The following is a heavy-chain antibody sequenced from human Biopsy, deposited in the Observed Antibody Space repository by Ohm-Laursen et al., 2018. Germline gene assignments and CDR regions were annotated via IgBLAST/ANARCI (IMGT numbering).Heavy chain of an antibody. Sequence: SVKVSCKASGYKFTSYGMSWVRQAPGQGFEWMGRISGYNGNTNYAQKFQGRITMTIDAATSTGYMDLRSLKSDDTAVYYCARIAAAGWYDYWGQGTLVTVSS. D-gene: IGHD6-25*01. V-gene: IGHV1-18*01. CDR2: ISGYNGNT. CDR1: GYKFTSYG. CDR3: ARIAAAGWYDY. J-gene: IGHJ4*02.